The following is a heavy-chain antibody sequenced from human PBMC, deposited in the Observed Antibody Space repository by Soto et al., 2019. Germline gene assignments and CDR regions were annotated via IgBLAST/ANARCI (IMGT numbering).Heavy chain of an antibody. V-gene: IGHV4-59*01. CDR1: GDSISIYY. Sequence: SETLSLTCTVSGDSISIYYWSWIRHSPGKGLEWIGQIYYSGSTNYNPSLKSRVTISVVTSQNQSSLKLSSVTAADTAGYYCAIGTGRSGMAHWGQGTLVTVSS. D-gene: IGHD1-1*01. CDR2: IYYSGST. CDR3: AIGTGRSGMAH. J-gene: IGHJ4*02.